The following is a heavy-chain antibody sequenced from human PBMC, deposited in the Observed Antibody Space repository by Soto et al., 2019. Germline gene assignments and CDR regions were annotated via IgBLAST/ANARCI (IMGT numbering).Heavy chain of an antibody. J-gene: IGHJ4*02. CDR2: IVGNGDE. V-gene: IGHV3-23*01. CDR3: AKDRQPDGLWPFDS. Sequence: EFIFRGYAVNFVGQGTGKGMEWVAGIVGNGDEYYADTVRGRFTISRDNSNNILYLQMYSLRAEDTAVYYCAKDRQPDGLWPFDSWGQGTQVTVSS. CDR1: EFIFRGYA. D-gene: IGHD2-8*01.